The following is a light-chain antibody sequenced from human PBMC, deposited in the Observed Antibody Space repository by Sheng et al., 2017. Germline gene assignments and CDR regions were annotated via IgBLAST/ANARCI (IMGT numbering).Light chain of an antibody. J-gene: IGLJ3*02. V-gene: IGLV1-51*01. Sequence: QSVLTQPPSVSAAPGQKVTLSCSGSSSNIGNNFVSWYQQLPGTAPKLLIYDNDKRPSGIPDRFSGSKSGTSATLGITGLQTGDQADYYCGTWDSSLSGSRVFGGGTKLTVL. CDR1: SSNIGNNF. CDR2: DND. CDR3: GTWDSSLSGSRV.